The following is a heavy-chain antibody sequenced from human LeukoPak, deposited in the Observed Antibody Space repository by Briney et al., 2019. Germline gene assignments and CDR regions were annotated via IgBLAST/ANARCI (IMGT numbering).Heavy chain of an antibody. J-gene: IGHJ6*03. D-gene: IGHD1-14*01. CDR1: GFTFSSYG. CDR3: AKGREPYYYMDV. Sequence: GGSLRLSCAASGFTFSSYGMHWVRQAPGKGLEWVAFIRYDGSNKYYADSVKGRFTISRDNSKNTLYLQMNSLRAEDTAVYYCAKGREPYYYMDVWGKGTTVTVSS. V-gene: IGHV3-30*02. CDR2: IRYDGSNK.